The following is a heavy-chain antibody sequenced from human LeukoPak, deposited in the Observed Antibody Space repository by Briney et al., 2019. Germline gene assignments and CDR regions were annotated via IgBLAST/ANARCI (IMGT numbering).Heavy chain of an antibody. D-gene: IGHD3-16*02. V-gene: IGHV3-23*01. CDR3: AKVAGIMITFGGVIVINYFDY. J-gene: IGHJ4*02. CDR2: ISGSGDGT. CDR1: GFTFSNYA. Sequence: GGSLRLSCAASGFTFSNYAMSWVRQAPGKGLEWVSSISGSGDGTYYADAVKGRFTVSRDNSKNTLYLQMNSLRAEDTAVYYCAKVAGIMITFGGVIVINYFDYWGQGTLVTVSS.